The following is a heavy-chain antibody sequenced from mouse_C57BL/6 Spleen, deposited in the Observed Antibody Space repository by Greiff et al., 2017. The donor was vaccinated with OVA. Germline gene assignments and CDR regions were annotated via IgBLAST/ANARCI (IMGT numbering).Heavy chain of an antibody. J-gene: IGHJ1*03. Sequence: VQLQQSGPELVKPGASVKMSCKASGYTFTDYNMHWVKQSHGKSLEWIGYINPNNGGTSYNQKFKGKATLTVNKSSSTAYMELRSLTSEDSAVYYCARFAGTYWYFDVWGTGTTVTVSS. CDR1: GYTFTDYN. V-gene: IGHV1-22*01. D-gene: IGHD4-1*01. CDR3: ARFAGTYWYFDV. CDR2: INPNNGGT.